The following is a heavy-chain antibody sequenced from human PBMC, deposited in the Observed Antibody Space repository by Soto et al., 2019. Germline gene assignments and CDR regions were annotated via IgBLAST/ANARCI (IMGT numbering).Heavy chain of an antibody. CDR1: GGYITNYY. CDR2: IFYSGNT. V-gene: IGHV4-59*01. D-gene: IGHD1-26*01. Sequence: PSETLSLTCTVSGGYITNYYWSWIRQPPGKGLEWIGYIFYSGNTNYNPSLRSRVTISVDTSKNQFSLRLSSVTAADTAVYYCASLGPLGATPLDYWGHGTLVTVSS. J-gene: IGHJ4*01. CDR3: ASLGPLGATPLDY.